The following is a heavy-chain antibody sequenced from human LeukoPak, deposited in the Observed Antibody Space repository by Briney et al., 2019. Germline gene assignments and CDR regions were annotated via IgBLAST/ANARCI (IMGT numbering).Heavy chain of an antibody. CDR3: ARGIALTGSTKGDWFDP. CDR2: MYSSGST. Sequence: PSQTLSLTCTVSSGSISSGSYYWSWIRQPAGKGLEWTGRMYSSGSTNYNPSLQSRVTISRDTSKNQFSLNLSSVTAADTAIYYCARGIALTGSTKGDWFDPWGQGTLVTVSS. J-gene: IGHJ5*02. CDR1: SGSISSGSYY. D-gene: IGHD1-20*01. V-gene: IGHV4-61*02.